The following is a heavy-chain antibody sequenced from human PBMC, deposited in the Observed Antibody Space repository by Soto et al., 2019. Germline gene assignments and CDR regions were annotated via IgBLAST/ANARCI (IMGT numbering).Heavy chain of an antibody. CDR1: GGSFSGYY. Sequence: SETLSLTCAVYGGSFSGYYWSWIRQPPGKGLEWIGEINHSGSTNYNPSLKSRVTISVDTSKNQFSLELSSVTAADTAVYYCARVGAATDYWGQGTLVTVSS. D-gene: IGHD6-25*01. CDR3: ARVGAATDY. V-gene: IGHV4-34*01. J-gene: IGHJ4*02. CDR2: INHSGST.